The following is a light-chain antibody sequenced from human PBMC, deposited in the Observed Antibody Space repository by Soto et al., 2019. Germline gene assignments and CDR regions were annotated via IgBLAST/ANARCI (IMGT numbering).Light chain of an antibody. CDR1: QSINRD. V-gene: IGKV1-39*01. CDR2: AAF. Sequence: DIQMTQSPFSLSASVGDRVTITCRASQSINRDLNWYQQKPGKAPNLLIYAAFTLESGVPSRFSGSGSGTDFTLTISSLQLEDFATYYCQQNYSTPLAFGGGTKLDIK. CDR3: QQNYSTPLA. J-gene: IGKJ4*01.